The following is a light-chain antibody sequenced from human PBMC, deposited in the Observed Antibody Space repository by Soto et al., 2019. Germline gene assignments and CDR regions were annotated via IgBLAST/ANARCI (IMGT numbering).Light chain of an antibody. CDR1: QSVSSN. J-gene: IGKJ1*01. CDR3: QQYNNWPWT. V-gene: IGKV3-15*01. Sequence: EIVMTQSPATLSVSPGERATLSCRASQSVSSNLAWYQQKPGQAPRLLIYGASTWATGIPARFSGSGSGTEFTLTISSLQSEDFAVYCCQQYNNWPWTFGQGTKVDIK. CDR2: GAS.